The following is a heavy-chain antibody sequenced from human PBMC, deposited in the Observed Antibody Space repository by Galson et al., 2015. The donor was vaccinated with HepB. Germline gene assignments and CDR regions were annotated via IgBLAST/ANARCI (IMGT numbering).Heavy chain of an antibody. Sequence: SVKVSCKASGYTFTGYYMHWVRQAPGQGPEWVGRINPNSGGTNYAQKFQGRVTMTRDTSISTAYMELSRLRSDDTAVYYCARDLGCTGGVCYRYYYYMDVWGKGTTVTASS. CDR1: GYTFTGYY. CDR2: INPNSGGT. CDR3: ARDLGCTGGVCYRYYYYMDV. J-gene: IGHJ6*03. D-gene: IGHD2-8*02. V-gene: IGHV1-2*06.